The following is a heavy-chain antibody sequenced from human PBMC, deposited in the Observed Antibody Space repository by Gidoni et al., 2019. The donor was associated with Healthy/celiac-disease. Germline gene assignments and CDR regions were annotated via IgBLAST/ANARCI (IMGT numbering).Heavy chain of an antibody. CDR1: GFTFSSYS. J-gene: IGHJ6*02. CDR3: ARMRGMVRGVNHGMDV. V-gene: IGHV3-48*01. D-gene: IGHD3-10*01. CDR2: ISSSSSTI. Sequence: EVQLLESGGGLVQPGGSLRLSCAAYGFTFSSYSMNWVRQDPGKGLEWVSYISSSSSTIYYADSVKGRFTISRDNAKNSLYLQMNSLRAEDTAVYYCARMRGMVRGVNHGMDVWGQGTTVTVSS.